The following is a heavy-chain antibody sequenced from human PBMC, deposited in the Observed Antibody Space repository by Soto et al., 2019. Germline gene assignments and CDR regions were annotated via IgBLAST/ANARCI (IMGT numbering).Heavy chain of an antibody. D-gene: IGHD3-10*01. J-gene: IGHJ3*02. V-gene: IGHV1-2*04. CDR2: INPNSGGT. CDR3: ARGQWLERITMVRGAQWAFDM. CDR1: GYTFTGYY. Sequence: ASVKVSCKASGYTFTGYYMHWVRQAPGQGLEWMGWINPNSGGTNYGQKFQGWVTRSRDTSISTAYMELSRLRSDDTAVYYCARGQWLERITMVRGAQWAFDMWGQGTMVTVSS.